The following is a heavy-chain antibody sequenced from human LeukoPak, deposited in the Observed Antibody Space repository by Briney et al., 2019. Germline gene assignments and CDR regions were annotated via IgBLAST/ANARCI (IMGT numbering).Heavy chain of an antibody. V-gene: IGHV1-46*01. Sequence: GASVKVSCKASGYTFTSYYMHWVRQAPGQGLEWMGQVSPSGATTYAQKFRGRVIMTRDTSTSTLNMELSDLTSEDTAFYHCVKDSGAYGPDYWGQGTLLTVSS. CDR3: VKDSGAYGPDY. D-gene: IGHD4-17*01. CDR2: VSPSGAT. CDR1: GYTFTSYY. J-gene: IGHJ4*02.